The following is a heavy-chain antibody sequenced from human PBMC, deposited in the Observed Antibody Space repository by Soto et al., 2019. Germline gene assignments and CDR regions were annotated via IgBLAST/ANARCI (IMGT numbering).Heavy chain of an antibody. D-gene: IGHD2-15*01. Sequence: QVQLVQSGAEVKKPGASVKVSCKASGYTFTSYGISWVRQDPGQGLEWMGWINAYNGNTNYAQKLQGRVTITTDTSTSAAYRELRSLRSDDTAVYYCARDVVDGLIDYWGQGTLVTVSS. CDR1: GYTFTSYG. CDR3: ARDVVDGLIDY. V-gene: IGHV1-18*01. J-gene: IGHJ4*02. CDR2: INAYNGNT.